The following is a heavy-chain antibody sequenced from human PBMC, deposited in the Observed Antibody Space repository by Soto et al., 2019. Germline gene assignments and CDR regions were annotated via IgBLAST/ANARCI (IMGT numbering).Heavy chain of an antibody. CDR3: ARARSWDAYDV. V-gene: IGHV4-30-2*01. CDR2: MYQSGST. Sequence: QLQLQESGSGLVNPSQTLSLTCTVSGGSINSGDYSWSWIHQAPGKGLEWIGYMYQSGSTFYNPSLKSRVTISIDRSENFFSLDLKSVTAADTAVYYCARARSWDAYDVWGQGTLVTVSS. CDR1: GGSINSGDYS. D-gene: IGHD3-10*01. J-gene: IGHJ3*01.